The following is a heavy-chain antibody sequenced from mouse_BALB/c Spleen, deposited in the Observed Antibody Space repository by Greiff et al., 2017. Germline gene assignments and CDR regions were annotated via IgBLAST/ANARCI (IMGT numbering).Heavy chain of an antibody. Sequence: QVQLQQSGAELAKPGASVKMSCKASGYTFTSYWMHWVKQRPGQGLEWIGYINPSTGYTEYNQKFKDKATLTADKSSSTAYMQLSSLTSEDSAVYYCARSRYPYDYRYYAMDYWGQGTSVTVSA. CDR1: GYTFTSYW. CDR3: ARSRYPYDYRYYAMDY. CDR2: INPSTGYT. D-gene: IGHD2-4*01. V-gene: IGHV1-7*01. J-gene: IGHJ4*01.